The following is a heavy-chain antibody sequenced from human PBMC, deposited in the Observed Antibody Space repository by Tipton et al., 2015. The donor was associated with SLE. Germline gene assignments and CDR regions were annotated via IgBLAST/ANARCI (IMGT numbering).Heavy chain of an antibody. CDR1: GFTFSGYA. CDR2: IYGGGHST. Sequence: SLRLSCVASGFTFSGYAVSWVRQAPGKGLEWVSIIYGGGHSTKYADSVKGRFTISRDNSKNRLYLQMNSLRGEDTAVHYCARNAYSSSWYFDYWGRGTLVTVSS. CDR3: ARNAYSSSWYFDY. J-gene: IGHJ4*02. V-gene: IGHV3-23*03. D-gene: IGHD6-13*01.